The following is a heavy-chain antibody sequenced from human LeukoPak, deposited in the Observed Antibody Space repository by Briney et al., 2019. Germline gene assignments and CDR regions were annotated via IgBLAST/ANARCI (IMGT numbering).Heavy chain of an antibody. J-gene: IGHJ6*03. D-gene: IGHD6-13*01. Sequence: SVKVSCKASGGTFSSYAISWVRQAPGQGLEWMGGIIPIFGTANYAQKFQGRVTITADESTSTAYMELSSLRSEDTAVYYCARVVGLTGYSSNWYSGYYYYMDVWGKGTTVTVSS. V-gene: IGHV1-69*01. CDR2: IIPIFGTA. CDR1: GGTFSSYA. CDR3: ARVVGLTGYSSNWYSGYYYYMDV.